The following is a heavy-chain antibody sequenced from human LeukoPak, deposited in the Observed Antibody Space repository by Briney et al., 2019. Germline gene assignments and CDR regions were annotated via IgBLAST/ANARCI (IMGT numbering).Heavy chain of an antibody. CDR1: GYTFTGYY. Sequence: ASVKVSCKASGYTFTGYYMHWVRQAPGQGLEWMGWINPNSGGTNYAQKFQGRVTMTRDTSISTAYMELSRLRSDDTAVYYCARAGVIKWELNNNFDYWGQGTLVTVSS. CDR3: ARAGVIKWELNNNFDY. D-gene: IGHD1-26*01. J-gene: IGHJ4*02. CDR2: INPNSGGT. V-gene: IGHV1-2*02.